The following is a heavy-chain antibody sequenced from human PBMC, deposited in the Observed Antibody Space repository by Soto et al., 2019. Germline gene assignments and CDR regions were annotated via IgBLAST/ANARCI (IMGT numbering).Heavy chain of an antibody. CDR3: ARDRCTNGVCYAPSDD. V-gene: IGHV3-64*01. D-gene: IGHD2-8*01. CDR2: ISSNGRRT. CDR1: GFIFSTYA. J-gene: IGHJ1*01. Sequence: VKLVESGGGLVQPGGSLRLSCATSGFIFSTYAMHWVRQAPGKGLEYVSAISSNGRRTYYANSVKGRFTISRDNSKITLYLQMDSLRAEDMAVYYCARDRCTNGVCYAPSDDWGQGTLVTVSS.